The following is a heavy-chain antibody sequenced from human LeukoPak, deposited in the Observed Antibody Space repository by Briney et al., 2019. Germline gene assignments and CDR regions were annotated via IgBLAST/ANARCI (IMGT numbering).Heavy chain of an antibody. CDR1: GGSISSSSYY. Sequence: SETLSLTCTVSGGSISSSSYYWGWIRQPPGKGLEWIGSIYYSGSTYYNPSLKSRVTISVDTSKNQFSLKLSSVTAADTAVYYCARLASGSHDAFDIWGQGTMVTVSS. J-gene: IGHJ3*02. V-gene: IGHV4-39*01. CDR2: IYYSGST. D-gene: IGHD1-26*01. CDR3: ARLASGSHDAFDI.